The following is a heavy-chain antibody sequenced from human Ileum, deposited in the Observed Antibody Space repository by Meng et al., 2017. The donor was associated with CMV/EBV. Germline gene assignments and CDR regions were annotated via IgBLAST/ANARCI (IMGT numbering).Heavy chain of an antibody. CDR2: ISATSAYI. V-gene: IGHV3-21*06. Sequence: GESLKISCAAFEFTFSNYRMNWVRQAPGKGLDWISHISATSAYIDYADSVKGRFTISRDNARNSLFLQMNSLRAEDTAVYYCARDVRGSDYYYGMDVWGQGTTVTVYS. CDR3: ARDVRGSDYYYGMDV. CDR1: EFTFSNYR. J-gene: IGHJ6*02. D-gene: IGHD3-10*02.